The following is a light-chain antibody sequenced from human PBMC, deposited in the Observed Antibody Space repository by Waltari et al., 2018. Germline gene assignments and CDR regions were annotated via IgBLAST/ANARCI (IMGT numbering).Light chain of an antibody. J-gene: IGKJ4*01. CDR3: QKYEDLPLT. CDR1: QDINNY. CDR2: DAF. Sequence: DLQMTQSPSSLSASVGERLTITCQASQDINNYLNWYQQKPGKAPKLLLYDAFNLETGCTSRFSGSGSGTYSTITISSLQLEDFATFYCQKYEDLPLTFGGGTKVDI. V-gene: IGKV1-33*01.